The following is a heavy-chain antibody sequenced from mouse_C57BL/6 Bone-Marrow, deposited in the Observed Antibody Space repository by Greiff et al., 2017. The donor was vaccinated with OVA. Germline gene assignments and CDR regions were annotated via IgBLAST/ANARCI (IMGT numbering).Heavy chain of an antibody. D-gene: IGHD2-3*01. V-gene: IGHV5-12*01. J-gene: IGHJ4*01. CDR2: ISNGGGST. CDR3: ARQSDGSYQDAMDY. Sequence: EVKLMESGGGLVQPGGSLKLSCAASGFTFSDYYMYWVRQTPEKRLEWVAYISNGGGSTYYPDTVKGRFTISRDNAKNTLYLQMSRLKSEDTAMYYCARQSDGSYQDAMDYWGQGTSVTVSS. CDR1: GFTFSDYY.